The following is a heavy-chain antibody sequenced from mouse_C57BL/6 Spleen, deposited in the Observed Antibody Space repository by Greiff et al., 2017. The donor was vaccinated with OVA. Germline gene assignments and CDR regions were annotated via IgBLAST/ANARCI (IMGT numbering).Heavy chain of an antibody. CDR2: INPNNGGT. CDR1: GYTFTDYN. J-gene: IGHJ4*01. D-gene: IGHD2-3*01. CDR3: ARFALIDGYYPDYYAMDY. V-gene: IGHV1-22*01. Sequence: EVMLVESGPELVKPGASVKMSCKASGYTFTDYNMHWVKQSHGKSLEWIGYINPNNGGTSYNQKFKGKATLTVNKSSSTAYMELRSLTSEDSAVYYCARFALIDGYYPDYYAMDYWGQGTSVTVSS.